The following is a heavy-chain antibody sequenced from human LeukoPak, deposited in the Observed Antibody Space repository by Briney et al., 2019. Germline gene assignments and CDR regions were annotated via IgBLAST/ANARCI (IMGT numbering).Heavy chain of an antibody. Sequence: PGGSLRLSCAASGFTVSSNYMSWVRQAPGKGLEWVSSISSSSSYIYYADSVKGRFIISRDNAKNSLYLQMNSLRAEDTAVYYCARSDSSGYSPNDAFDIWGQGTMVTVSS. CDR3: ARSDSSGYSPNDAFDI. CDR2: ISSSSSYI. D-gene: IGHD3-22*01. CDR1: GFTVSSNY. J-gene: IGHJ3*02. V-gene: IGHV3-21*01.